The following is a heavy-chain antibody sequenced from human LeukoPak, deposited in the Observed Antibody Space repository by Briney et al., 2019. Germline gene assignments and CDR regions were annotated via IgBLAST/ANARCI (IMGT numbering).Heavy chain of an antibody. V-gene: IGHV1-8*02. CDR1: GYIFIDYE. CDR2: MNPKSGDT. J-gene: IGHJ6*03. CDR3: ARGRYMDV. Sequence: ASVKVSSKTSGYIFIDYEISWVRQAPGQGLEWMGWMNPKSGDTGYEQKFQGRITITRDSSISTVYMELSSLRSEDTALYYCARGRYMDVWGKGTTVTVSS.